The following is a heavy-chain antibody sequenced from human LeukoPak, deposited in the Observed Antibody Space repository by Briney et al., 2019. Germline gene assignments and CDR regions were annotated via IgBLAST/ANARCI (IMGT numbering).Heavy chain of an antibody. CDR1: GGSFSGYY. CDR3: ARLPYCSGSYYNGRYFDY. Sequence: SDTLSLTCAVYGGSFSGYYWRCTRQSTAKGLEWSGEINQSGSTNYNPSLKSRVTISVDTSKNQFALKLSSVTAADTAVYYCARLPYCSGSYYNGRYFDYWGQGTLVTVSS. D-gene: IGHD3-10*01. V-gene: IGHV4-34*01. CDR2: INQSGST. J-gene: IGHJ4*02.